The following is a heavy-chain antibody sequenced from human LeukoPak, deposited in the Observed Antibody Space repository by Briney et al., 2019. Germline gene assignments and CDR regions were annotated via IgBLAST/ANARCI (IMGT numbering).Heavy chain of an antibody. CDR2: INPNSGGT. Sequence: ASVKVSCKASGYTFTGYYMHWVRQAPGQGLEWMGWINPNSGGTNYAQKFQGRVTMTRDTSISTAYMELSRLRSDDTAVYYCARVATGVSGHYDSSGYRFSIIYWGQGTLVTVSS. V-gene: IGHV1-2*02. J-gene: IGHJ4*02. CDR3: ARVATGVSGHYDSSGYRFSIIY. D-gene: IGHD3-22*01. CDR1: GYTFTGYY.